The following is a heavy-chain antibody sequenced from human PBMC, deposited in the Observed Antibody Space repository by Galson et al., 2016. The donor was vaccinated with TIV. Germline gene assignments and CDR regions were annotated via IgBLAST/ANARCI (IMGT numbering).Heavy chain of an antibody. CDR3: ARETGCGGDCYYFDY. Sequence: SLRISCAASGFTFRSHAMHWVRQAPGKGLGWVADISYDGINKYYADSVEGRFTVSRDNSKSTLYLQLNSLRTENTAVYYCARETGCGGDCYYFDYWGQGTLVTVSS. CDR1: GFTFRSHA. V-gene: IGHV3-30*01. J-gene: IGHJ4*03. CDR2: ISYDGINK. D-gene: IGHD2-21*02.